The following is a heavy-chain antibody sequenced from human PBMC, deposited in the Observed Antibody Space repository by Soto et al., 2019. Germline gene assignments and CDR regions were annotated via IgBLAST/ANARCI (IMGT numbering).Heavy chain of an antibody. D-gene: IGHD2-15*01. CDR1: GFTFSSYA. CDR3: ARGSGYCSGGSCPRLLDY. V-gene: IGHV3-64*01. CDR2: ISSNGGST. Sequence: GGSLRLSCAASGFTFSSYAMHWVRQAPGKGLEYVSAISSNGGSTYYANSVKGRFTISRDNSKNTLYLQMGSLRAEDMAVYYCARGSGYCSGGSCPRLLDYWGQGTLVTVSS. J-gene: IGHJ4*02.